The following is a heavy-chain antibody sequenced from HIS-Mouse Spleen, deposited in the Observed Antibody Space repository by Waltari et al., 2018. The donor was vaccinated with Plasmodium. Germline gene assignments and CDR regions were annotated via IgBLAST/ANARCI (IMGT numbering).Heavy chain of an antibody. CDR3: ARDRSAAALLGY. D-gene: IGHD6-13*01. CDR2: LSRSSSKI. J-gene: IGHJ4*02. Sequence: EVQLVESGGGLVKPGGSLRLSCAASGFTFSSYSMNWVRQAPGKVLDGVSSLSRSSSKISYADSVKCRFTISTDNAKSSLYLQMNSLRAEDTAVYYCARDRSAAALLGYWGQGTLVTVSS. V-gene: IGHV3-21*01. CDR1: GFTFSSYS.